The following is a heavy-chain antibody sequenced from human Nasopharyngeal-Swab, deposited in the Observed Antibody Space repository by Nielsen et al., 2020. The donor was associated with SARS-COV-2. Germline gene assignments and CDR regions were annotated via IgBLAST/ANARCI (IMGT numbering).Heavy chain of an antibody. CDR2: IYPRDSDT. V-gene: IGHV5-51*01. J-gene: IGHJ6*02. Sequence: GESLKISCKGSGYSFTSYWIAWVRQMPGKGLEWMGIIYPRDSDTRYSPSFQGQVTISADKSISTAYLQWSSLKASDTAMYYCVRPEGVATSFKYYFQYGMYVWGQETMVTVPS. CDR1: GYSFTSYW. CDR3: VRPEGVATSFKYYFQYGMYV. D-gene: IGHD5-12*01.